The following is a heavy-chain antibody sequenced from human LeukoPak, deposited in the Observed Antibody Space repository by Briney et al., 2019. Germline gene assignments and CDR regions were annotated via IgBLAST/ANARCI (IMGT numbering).Heavy chain of an antibody. CDR3: ARATNSRVGAVSFDY. V-gene: IGHV1-18*04. Sequence: HRASVKVSCKASGYTFTGYYMHWVRQAPGQGLEWMGWISAYNGNTNYAQKLQGRVTMTTDTSTSTAYMELRSLRSDDTAVYYCARATNSRVGAVSFDYWGQGTLVTVSS. J-gene: IGHJ4*02. CDR1: GYTFTGYY. D-gene: IGHD1-26*01. CDR2: ISAYNGNT.